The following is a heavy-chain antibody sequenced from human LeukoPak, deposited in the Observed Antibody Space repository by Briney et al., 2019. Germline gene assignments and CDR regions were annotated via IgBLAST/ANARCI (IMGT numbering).Heavy chain of an antibody. CDR2: ISYSGTYI. J-gene: IGHJ5*01. CDR1: GFTFSCYT. D-gene: IGHD2/OR15-2a*01. CDR3: TRELLSLHQGLDS. Sequence: PGGSLRLSCLASGFTFSCYTMNWVRQAPGKGLEWVSSISYSGTYIYYADSVKGRFSISRDNAGNSLSLQMDSLRAEDTAVYYCTRELLSLHQGLDSLGQGTLVTVSS. V-gene: IGHV3-21*01.